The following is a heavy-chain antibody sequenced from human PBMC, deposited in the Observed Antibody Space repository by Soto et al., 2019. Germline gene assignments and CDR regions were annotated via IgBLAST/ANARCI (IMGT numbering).Heavy chain of an antibody. CDR2: ISWNSGSI. D-gene: IGHD5-12*01. Sequence: GGSLRLSCAASGFTFDDYAMHWVRQAPGKGLEWVSGISWNSGSIGYADSVKGRFTISRDNAKNSLYLQMNSLRAEDTALYYCAKDFVGGYDYGGWFDPWGQGTLVTVSS. CDR3: AKDFVGGYDYGGWFDP. CDR1: GFTFDDYA. V-gene: IGHV3-9*01. J-gene: IGHJ5*02.